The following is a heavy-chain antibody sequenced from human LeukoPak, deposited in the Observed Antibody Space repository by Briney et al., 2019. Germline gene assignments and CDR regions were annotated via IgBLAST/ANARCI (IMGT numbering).Heavy chain of an antibody. V-gene: IGHV1-69*06. Sequence: GASVKVSCKASGGTFSSYAISWVRQAPGQGLEWMGGIIPIFGTANYAQKFQGRVTITADKSTSTAYMELSSLRSEDTAVYYCARDLRFLETDAFDIWGQGTMVTVSS. CDR2: IIPIFGTA. CDR1: GGTFSSYA. J-gene: IGHJ3*02. CDR3: ARDLRFLETDAFDI. D-gene: IGHD3-3*01.